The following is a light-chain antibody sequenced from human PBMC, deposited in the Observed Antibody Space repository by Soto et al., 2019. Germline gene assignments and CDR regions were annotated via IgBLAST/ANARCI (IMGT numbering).Light chain of an antibody. J-gene: IGKJ5*01. CDR1: ESVTSS. CDR2: DAS. CDR3: QQRSDWPPT. V-gene: IGKV3-11*01. Sequence: ELVLKQSPATLSVSPGDRATLSCRASESVTSSLAWYQQKPGQAPRLLVYDASNRATVIPARFSGSGSGTDFTLTISSLEPEDFAVYYCQQRSDWPPTFGQGTRLEI.